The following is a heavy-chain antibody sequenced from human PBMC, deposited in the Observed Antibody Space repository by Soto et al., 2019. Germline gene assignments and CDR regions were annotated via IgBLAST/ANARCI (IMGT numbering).Heavy chain of an antibody. CDR2: ISYSGST. CDR3: ARYSGTYYVY. V-gene: IGHV4-59*01. J-gene: IGHJ4*02. Sequence: QVQLQESGPGLVKPSEPLSLTCTVSGGSISSYYWSWIRQPPGKGLEWIGFISYSGSTSYNPSLKSRVTISVDTSKNHFSLKLSSVTAADTAVYYCARYSGTYYVYWGQGTLVTVSS. D-gene: IGHD1-26*01. CDR1: GGSISSYY.